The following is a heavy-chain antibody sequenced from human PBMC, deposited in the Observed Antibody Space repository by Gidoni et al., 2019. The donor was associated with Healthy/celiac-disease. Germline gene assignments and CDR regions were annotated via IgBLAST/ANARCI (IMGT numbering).Heavy chain of an antibody. CDR2: ISLNSGSI. J-gene: IGHJ3*02. CDR1: GFTFDDYA. V-gene: IGHV3-9*01. CDR3: AKDRGDYDDAFDI. D-gene: IGHD4-17*01. Sequence: EVQLVESGGGLVQPGRSLSLSCAASGFTFDDYAMHWVRQAPGKGLEWVSGISLNSGSIGYADSVKGRFTISRDNAKNSLYLQMNSLRAEDTALYYCAKDRGDYDDAFDIWGQGTMVTVSS.